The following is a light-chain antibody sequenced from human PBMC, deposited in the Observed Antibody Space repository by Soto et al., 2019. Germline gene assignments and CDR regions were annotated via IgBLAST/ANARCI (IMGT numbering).Light chain of an antibody. CDR1: EAITNY. Sequence: DVQLTQSPSFLSASVGDRVTIACRASEAITNYLAWYQQKPGKAPNLLIYAASTLQSGVPSRFSGSGSGTEFSLTISNLQPEDFATYYCQQLNSYPRTFGQGTKVEIK. CDR2: AAS. V-gene: IGKV1-9*01. CDR3: QQLNSYPRT. J-gene: IGKJ1*01.